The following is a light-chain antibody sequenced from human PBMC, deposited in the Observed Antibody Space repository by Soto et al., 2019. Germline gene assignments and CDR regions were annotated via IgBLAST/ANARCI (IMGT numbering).Light chain of an antibody. V-gene: IGKV1-5*01. CDR2: EAS. Sequence: DIQLTQSPSTLSASVGDRVIITCRASHDVGNYLAWYQQKPGKAPKHLIYEASNLRSGVPSRFSGSGSGTEFTLTITGLQPDDFATYYCQQYKDYSLVCSLGQGTKVDSK. CDR3: QQYKDYSLVCS. J-gene: IGKJ2*04. CDR1: HDVGNY.